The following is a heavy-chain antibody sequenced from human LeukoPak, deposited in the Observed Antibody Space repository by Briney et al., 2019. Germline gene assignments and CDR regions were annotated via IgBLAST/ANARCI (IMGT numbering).Heavy chain of an antibody. CDR2: ISAYNGNT. CDR3: ARDRSLELLWFGEASDY. CDR1: GYTFTSYG. V-gene: IGHV1-18*01. Sequence: ASVKVSCKASGYTFTSYGISWVRRAPGQGLEWMGWISAYNGNTNYAQKLQGRVTMTTDTSTSTAYMELRSLRSDDTAVYYCARDRSLELLWFGEASDYWGQGTLVTVSS. J-gene: IGHJ4*02. D-gene: IGHD3-10*01.